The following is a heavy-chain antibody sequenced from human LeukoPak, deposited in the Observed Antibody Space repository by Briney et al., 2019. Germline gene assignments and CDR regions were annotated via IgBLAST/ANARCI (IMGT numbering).Heavy chain of an antibody. V-gene: IGHV4-31*03. CDR3: ARHRQWLTPFDY. Sequence: SQTLSLTCTVSGGSISSAGYYWSWIRQHPGKGLEWIGYIYFTGNTYYNPSLKSRVTILVDTSKNQFSLKLSSVTAADTAVYYCARHRQWLTPFDYWGQGTLVTVSS. CDR2: IYFTGNT. J-gene: IGHJ4*02. CDR1: GGSISSAGYY. D-gene: IGHD6-19*01.